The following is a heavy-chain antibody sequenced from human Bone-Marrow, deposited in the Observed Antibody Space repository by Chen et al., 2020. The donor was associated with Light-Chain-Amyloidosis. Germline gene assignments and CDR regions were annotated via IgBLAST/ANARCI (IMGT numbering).Heavy chain of an antibody. CDR1: GYTFPNYW. V-gene: IGHV5-51*01. CDR3: ARRRDGYNFDY. Sequence: EVQLEQSGPEVKKPGESLKISCKGSGYTFPNYWIGWVRQMPGKGLEWMGVSYPDDSDARYSPSFEGQVTISADKSITTAYLQWSSLKASDTAMYYCARRRDGYNFDYWGQGTLVTVSS. CDR2: SYPDDSDA. J-gene: IGHJ4*02. D-gene: IGHD5-12*01.